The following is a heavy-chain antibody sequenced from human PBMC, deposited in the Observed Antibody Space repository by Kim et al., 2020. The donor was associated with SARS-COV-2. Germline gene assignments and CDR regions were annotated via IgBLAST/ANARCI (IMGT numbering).Heavy chain of an antibody. Sequence: GESLKISCKGSGYSFTSYWIGWVRQMPGKGLEWMGIIYPGDSDTRYSPSFQGQVTISADKSISTAYLQWSSLKASDTAMYYCASRLEDIVVVPAAIPAFDIWGQGTMVTVSS. V-gene: IGHV5-51*01. CDR2: IYPGDSDT. CDR3: ASRLEDIVVVPAAIPAFDI. D-gene: IGHD2-2*02. J-gene: IGHJ3*02. CDR1: GYSFTSYW.